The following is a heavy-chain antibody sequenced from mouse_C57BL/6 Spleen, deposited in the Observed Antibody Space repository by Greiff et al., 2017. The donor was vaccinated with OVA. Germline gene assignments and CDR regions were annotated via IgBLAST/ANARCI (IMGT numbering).Heavy chain of an antibody. CDR3: TRDTPPVEYFGG. J-gene: IGHJ1*03. V-gene: IGHV5-9-1*02. CDR2: ISSGGDYI. CDR1: GFTFSSYA. Sequence: EVQLVESGEGLVKPGGSLKLSCAASGFTFSSYAMSWVRQTPEKRLEWVAYISSGGDYIYYADTVKGRFTISRNNARNTLYLQMSSLKSEDTAMYYCTRDTPPVEYFGGWGTVTTVTVSS.